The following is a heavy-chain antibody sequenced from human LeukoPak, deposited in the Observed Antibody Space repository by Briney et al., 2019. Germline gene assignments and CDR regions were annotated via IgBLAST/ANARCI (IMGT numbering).Heavy chain of an antibody. CDR1: GYTFTSYA. V-gene: IGHV7-4-1*02. CDR3: ARDSNWNDSPDAFDI. J-gene: IGHJ3*02. Sequence: GASVKVSCKASGYTFTSYAMNWVRQAPGQGLEWMGWINTNTGNPTYAQGFTGRFVFSLDTSVSTAYLQISSLKAEDTAVYYCARDSNWNDSPDAFDIWGQGTMVTVSS. D-gene: IGHD1-20*01. CDR2: INTNTGNP.